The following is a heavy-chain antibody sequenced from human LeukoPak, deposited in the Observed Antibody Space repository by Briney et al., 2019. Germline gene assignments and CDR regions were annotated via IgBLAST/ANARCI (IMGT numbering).Heavy chain of an antibody. CDR1: GGSISSGGYY. Sequence: PSETLSLTCTVSGGSISSGGYYWSWIRQPAGKGLEWIGRIYTSGSTNYNPSLKSRVTMSVDTSKNQFSLKLSSVTAADTAVYYCAREGGYCSSTSCQYYFDYWGQGTLVTVSS. V-gene: IGHV4-61*02. CDR2: IYTSGST. D-gene: IGHD2-2*03. CDR3: AREGGYCSSTSCQYYFDY. J-gene: IGHJ4*02.